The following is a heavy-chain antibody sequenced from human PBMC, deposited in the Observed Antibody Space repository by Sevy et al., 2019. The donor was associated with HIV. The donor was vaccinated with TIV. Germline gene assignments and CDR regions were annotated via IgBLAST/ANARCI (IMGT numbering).Heavy chain of an antibody. CDR2: ISPSGGTT. D-gene: IGHD6-19*01. CDR1: GFTFISYA. Sequence: GESLKISCAASGFTFISYAITWVRQAPGKGLEWVSSISPSGGTTYYADSVKGRFTISRDNSKNTLYLQMNSLRAEDTALYYCAKEHISGYYWGQGTLVTVSS. CDR3: AKEHISGYY. J-gene: IGHJ4*02. V-gene: IGHV3-23*01.